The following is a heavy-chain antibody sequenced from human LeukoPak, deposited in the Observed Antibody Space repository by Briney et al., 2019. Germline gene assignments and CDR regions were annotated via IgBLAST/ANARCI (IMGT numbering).Heavy chain of an antibody. CDR3: ASRAIRSGYSSSWHFDY. CDR1: GGSISSYY. J-gene: IGHJ4*02. Sequence: PSETLSLTCTVSGGSISSYYWGWIRQPPGKGLEWIGSIYYSGSTYYNPSLKSRVTISVDTSKNQFSLKVSSVTAADTAVYHCASRAIRSGYSSSWHFDYWGQGTLVTVSS. V-gene: IGHV4-39*07. CDR2: IYYSGST. D-gene: IGHD6-13*01.